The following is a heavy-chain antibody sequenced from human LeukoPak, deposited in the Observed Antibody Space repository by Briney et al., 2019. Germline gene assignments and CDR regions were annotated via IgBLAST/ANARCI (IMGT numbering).Heavy chain of an antibody. Sequence: SETLSLTCTVSGDSINNYHWSWIRQPPGKGLEWIGYIYYSGSTSYNPSLKSRVTLSVDTSENQFSLKLSSVTAADTAFYYCARREVRGSRFEYWGQGILVTVSS. D-gene: IGHD3-10*01. CDR1: GDSINNYH. CDR2: IYYSGST. CDR3: ARREVRGSRFEY. J-gene: IGHJ4*02. V-gene: IGHV4-59*08.